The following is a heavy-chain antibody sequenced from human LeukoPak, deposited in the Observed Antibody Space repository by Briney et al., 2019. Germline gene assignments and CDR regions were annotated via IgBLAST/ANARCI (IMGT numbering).Heavy chain of an antibody. CDR1: GFTFDDYA. D-gene: IGHD3-22*01. J-gene: IGHJ4*02. Sequence: GGSLRLSCATSGFTFDDYAMHWVRQAPGKGLEWVSGISWNGGSLDYADSVKGRFTISRDNAKNTLYLQMNSLRAEDTAVYYCARVRAPFGRKSSGYLGYFDYWGQGTLVTVSS. CDR2: ISWNGGSL. CDR3: ARVRAPFGRKSSGYLGYFDY. V-gene: IGHV3-9*01.